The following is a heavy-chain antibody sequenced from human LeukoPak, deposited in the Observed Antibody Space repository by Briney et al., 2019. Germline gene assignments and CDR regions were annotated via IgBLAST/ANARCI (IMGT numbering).Heavy chain of an antibody. CDR3: ATPYCSGISCLDVFNM. CDR1: GVSVSDGRYY. J-gene: IGHJ3*02. D-gene: IGHD2-2*01. Sequence: SQALSLTCNVSGVSVSDGRYYWTWIRQHPGKGLEWIGYKYYSGSAKYNPSLKSRLTISIDTSKNQFSLQLSSVTAADTATYYCATPYCSGISCLDVFNMWGQGTGVTVSS. V-gene: IGHV4-31*03. CDR2: KYYSGSA.